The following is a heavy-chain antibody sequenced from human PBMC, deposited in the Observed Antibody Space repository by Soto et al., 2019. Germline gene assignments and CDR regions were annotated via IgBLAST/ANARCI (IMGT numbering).Heavy chain of an antibody. D-gene: IGHD2-21*01. V-gene: IGHV3-74*01. CDR2: INTDGSET. CDR3: ARDGEGY. Sequence: GGSLRLSSAASVFTFSRHWMHWVRQVAGEGLVCVSRINTDGSETNYAASVKGRFTVSRDNAKNMQYLQMNSLRVEDTAVYYCARDGEGYWGRGCMVTVSS. J-gene: IGHJ4*02. CDR1: VFTFSRHW.